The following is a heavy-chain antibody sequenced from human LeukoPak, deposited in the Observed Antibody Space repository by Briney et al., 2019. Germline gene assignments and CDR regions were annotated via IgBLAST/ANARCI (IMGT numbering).Heavy chain of an antibody. V-gene: IGHV3-13*01. CDR3: ARAETYSSSWYVY. J-gene: IGHJ4*02. D-gene: IGHD6-13*01. Sequence: PGGSLRLSCAASGFTFSSYDMHWVRQATGKGLEWVSAIGTAGDTYYPGSVKGRFTISRENAKNSLYLQRNSLRAGDTAVYYCARAETYSSSWYVYWGQGTLVTVSS. CDR1: GFTFSSYD. CDR2: IGTAGDT.